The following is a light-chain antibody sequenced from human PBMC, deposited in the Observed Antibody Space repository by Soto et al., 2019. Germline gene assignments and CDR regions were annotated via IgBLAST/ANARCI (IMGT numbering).Light chain of an antibody. CDR2: GAS. CDR1: QSVSSN. V-gene: IGKV3-15*01. J-gene: IGKJ1*01. Sequence: ESVLKHSADTLSLETVDRATLCFMACQSVSSNFAWYQQSPGQAPMLLCYGASSRATGIPARFSGSGSGTEFTLTISSLQSEDFAVYYCQQYNNWPRTFGQGTKVDIK. CDR3: QQYNNWPRT.